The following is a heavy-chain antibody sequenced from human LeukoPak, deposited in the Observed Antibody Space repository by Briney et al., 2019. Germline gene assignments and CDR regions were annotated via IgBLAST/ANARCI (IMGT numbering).Heavy chain of an antibody. CDR1: GFTFSSYA. Sequence: GGSLRLSCAASGFTFSSYAINWVRQAPGKGLEWVSAISGSGGSTYYADSVKGRFTISRDNSKYTLYLQMNSLRAEDTAVYYCASNIVGDSSIYWGQGTLVTVSS. CDR2: ISGSGGST. D-gene: IGHD1-26*01. V-gene: IGHV3-23*01. CDR3: ASNIVGDSSIY. J-gene: IGHJ4*02.